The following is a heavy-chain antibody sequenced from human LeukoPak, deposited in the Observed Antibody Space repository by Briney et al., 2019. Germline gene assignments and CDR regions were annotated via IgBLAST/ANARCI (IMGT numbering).Heavy chain of an antibody. Sequence: PGGSLRLSCAASGFTFSDYYMSWIRQAPGKGLKWVSYISSSGSTIYYADSVKGRFTISRDNAKNSLYLQMNSLRAEDTAVYYCARDRVSTLYYYYGMDVWGQGTLVTVSS. CDR3: ARDRVSTLYYYYGMDV. J-gene: IGHJ6*02. V-gene: IGHV3-11*01. CDR1: GFTFSDYY. CDR2: ISSSGSTI.